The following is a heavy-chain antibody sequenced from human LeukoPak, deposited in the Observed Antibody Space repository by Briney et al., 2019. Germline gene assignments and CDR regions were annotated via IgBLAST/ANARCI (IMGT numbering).Heavy chain of an antibody. CDR3: ARDLHRVVVRGVPHYYYYMDV. D-gene: IGHD3-10*01. CDR1: GYTFTSYD. CDR2: ISTYNGNT. V-gene: IGHV1-18*01. J-gene: IGHJ6*03. Sequence: ASVKVSCKASGYTFTSYDINWVRQATGQGLEWMGWISTYNGNTNYAQKLQGRVTMTTDTSTSTAYMDLRSLRSDDTAVYYCARDLHRVVVRGVPHYYYYMDVWGKGTTVTISS.